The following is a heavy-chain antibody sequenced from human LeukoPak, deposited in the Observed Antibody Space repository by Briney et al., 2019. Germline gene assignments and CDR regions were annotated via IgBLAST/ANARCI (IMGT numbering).Heavy chain of an antibody. CDR2: IGTAGDT. Sequence: TGGSLRLCCAASAFTFSNYDMHWVRQATGKGLEWVSAIGTAGDTYYPGSVKGRFTISRENAKNSLYLQMNSLRAEDTAVYYCARGRDGYSFGYVMDVWGQGTTVTVSS. D-gene: IGHD5-24*01. CDR3: ARGRDGYSFGYVMDV. CDR1: AFTFSNYD. V-gene: IGHV3-13*01. J-gene: IGHJ6*02.